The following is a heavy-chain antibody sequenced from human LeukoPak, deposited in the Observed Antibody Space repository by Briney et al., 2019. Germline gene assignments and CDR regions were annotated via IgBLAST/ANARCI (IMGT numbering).Heavy chain of an antibody. Sequence: PGVSLRLSCAASGLTVNNYAMSWVRQAPGRGLMWVSGISGSGDSTYYADSVKGRFTISRDNSKNTLYLQMNSVRAEDTAVYYCARGRYCSRTSCYIDYWGQGTLVTVSS. CDR2: ISGSGDST. J-gene: IGHJ4*02. CDR3: ARGRYCSRTSCYIDY. D-gene: IGHD2-2*02. CDR1: GLTVNNYA. V-gene: IGHV3-23*01.